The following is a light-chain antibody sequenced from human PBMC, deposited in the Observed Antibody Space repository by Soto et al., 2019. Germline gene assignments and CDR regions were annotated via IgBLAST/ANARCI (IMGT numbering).Light chain of an antibody. CDR2: GGS. J-gene: IGLJ3*02. V-gene: IGLV2-14*02. CDR3: AAWDDSLSAWV. CDR1: GSDVGS. Sequence: QSALTQPASVSGSPGQSITISCTGTGSDVGSVSWYQHPPGKAPKLIIYGGSDRPSGVSNRFSGSKSGTSASLAISGLRSEDEADYYCAAWDDSLSAWVFGGGTKLTVL.